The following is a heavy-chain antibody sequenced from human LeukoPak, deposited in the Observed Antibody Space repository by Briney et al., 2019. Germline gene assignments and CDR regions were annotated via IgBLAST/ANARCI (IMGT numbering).Heavy chain of an antibody. CDR1: GGSFHGYY. Sequence: SETLSLTCAVYGGSFHGYYWSWIRQPPGKGLEWIGEINHSGSTNYNPSLKSRVTISVDTSKNQFSLKLSSVTAADTAVYYCARGRYGDSFDYWGQGTLVTVSS. CDR3: ARGRYGDSFDY. J-gene: IGHJ4*02. CDR2: INHSGST. V-gene: IGHV4-34*01. D-gene: IGHD4-17*01.